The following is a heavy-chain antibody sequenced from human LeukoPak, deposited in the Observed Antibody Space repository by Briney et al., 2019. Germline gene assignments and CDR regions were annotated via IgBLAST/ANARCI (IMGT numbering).Heavy chain of an antibody. CDR2: IYYSGST. CDR3: ARDGSGWYQYYFDY. J-gene: IGHJ4*02. D-gene: IGHD6-19*01. CDR1: GGSISSYY. Sequence: SETLSLTCTVSGGSISSYYWSWIRQPPGKGLEWIGYIYYSGSTNYNPSLKSRVTMSVDTSKNQFSLKLSSVTAADTAVYYCARDGSGWYQYYFDYWGQGTLVTVSS. V-gene: IGHV4-59*12.